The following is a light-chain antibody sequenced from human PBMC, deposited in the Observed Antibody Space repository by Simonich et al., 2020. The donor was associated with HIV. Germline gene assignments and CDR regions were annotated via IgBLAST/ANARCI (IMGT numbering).Light chain of an antibody. CDR1: HDISND. V-gene: IGKV1-33*01. CDR2: AAS. J-gene: IGKJ2*01. CDR3: QQYDTYFSN. Sequence: DIQMTQSPSSLSASVGDRVTITCQSSHDISNDLNWYQQKPGNAPTLLIYAASNLETGVPSRFSGSGSGTDFTFTISSLQPEDIATYYCQQYDTYFSNFGQGTKLEIK.